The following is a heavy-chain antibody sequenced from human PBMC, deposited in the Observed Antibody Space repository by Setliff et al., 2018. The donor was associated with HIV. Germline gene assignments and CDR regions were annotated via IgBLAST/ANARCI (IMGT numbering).Heavy chain of an antibody. D-gene: IGHD3-10*01. Sequence: GASVKVSCKASGYSLTKYALHWVRQAPGQRLEWMGWIYANKGNTKYSQKFQGRVTITWDTSASAAYMELSSLRSEDTAVYYCARDKTSRYYYTGSAYSDYFDFWGQGTLVTVSS. V-gene: IGHV1-3*01. J-gene: IGHJ4*02. CDR2: IYANKGNT. CDR3: ARDKTSRYYYTGSAYSDYFDF. CDR1: GYSLTKYA.